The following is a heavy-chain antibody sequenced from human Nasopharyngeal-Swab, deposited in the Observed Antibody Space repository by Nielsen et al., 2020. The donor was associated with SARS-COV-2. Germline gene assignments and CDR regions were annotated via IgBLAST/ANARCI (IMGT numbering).Heavy chain of an antibody. CDR2: INPSGRT. CDR3: ARGRRERAPRYYYYGMDV. V-gene: IGHV4-34*01. Sequence: SETLSLTCAVYGGAYSGFYWSWIRHSPGEGREWIGEINPSGRTDYHPSLKSRVSMSVDPSKNQVFLKLRSVTAADTGLYYCARGRRERAPRYYYYGMDVWGQGTTVTVS. J-gene: IGHJ6*02. CDR1: GGAYSGFY. D-gene: IGHD1-1*01.